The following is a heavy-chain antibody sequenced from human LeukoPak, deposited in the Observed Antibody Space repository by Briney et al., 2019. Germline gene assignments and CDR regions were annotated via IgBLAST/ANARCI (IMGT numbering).Heavy chain of an antibody. Sequence: ETLSLTCAVYGGSFSGYYWSWLRQPPGKGLEWIGEINHSGSTNYNPYLKSRITISVDTSKNQFSLKLSSVTAADTAVYYCARGKFTGYCSGCSCYSAAHFDDWGQGTLVTVSS. CDR2: INHSGST. CDR1: GGSFSGYY. D-gene: IGHD2-15*01. CDR3: ARGKFTGYCSGCSCYSAAHFDD. V-gene: IGHV4-34*01. J-gene: IGHJ4*02.